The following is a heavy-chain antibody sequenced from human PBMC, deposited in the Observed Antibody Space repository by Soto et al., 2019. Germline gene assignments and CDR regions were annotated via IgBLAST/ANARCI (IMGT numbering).Heavy chain of an antibody. CDR2: INPNSGGT. V-gene: IGHV1-2*02. CDR3: ARAGFWSGYSTFDY. D-gene: IGHD3-3*01. J-gene: IGHJ4*02. Sequence: ASVKVSCKASGYTFTGYYMHWVRQAPGQGLEWMGWINPNSGGTNYAQKFQGRVTMTRDTSISTAYMELSRLRSDDTAVYYCARAGFWSGYSTFDYWGQGTLVTVSS. CDR1: GYTFTGYY.